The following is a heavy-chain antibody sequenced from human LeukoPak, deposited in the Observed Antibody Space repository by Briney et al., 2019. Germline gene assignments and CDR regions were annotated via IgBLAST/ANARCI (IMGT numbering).Heavy chain of an antibody. Sequence: SETLSLTCTVSGGSISSSSYYWGWIRQPPGKGLEWIGSIYYSGTTYYNPSLKSRVTISVDTSKNQFSLKLSSVTAADTAVYYCASVVADDDGRGVYRYFDYWGRGTLVTVSS. J-gene: IGHJ2*01. D-gene: IGHD3-22*01. V-gene: IGHV4-39*07. CDR3: ASVVADDDGRGVYRYFDY. CDR1: GGSISSSSYY. CDR2: IYYSGTT.